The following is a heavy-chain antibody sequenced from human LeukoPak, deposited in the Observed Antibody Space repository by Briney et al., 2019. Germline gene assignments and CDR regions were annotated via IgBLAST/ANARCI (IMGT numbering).Heavy chain of an antibody. CDR2: IYYSGST. Sequence: PSETLSLTCTVSGGSIGSYYWSWIRQPPGKGLEWIGYIYYSGSTNYNPSLKSRVTISVDTSKNQFSLKLSSVTAADTAVYYCARSARDFWSGYSPHNFDYWGQGTLVTVSS. J-gene: IGHJ4*02. CDR3: ARSARDFWSGYSPHNFDY. V-gene: IGHV4-59*01. D-gene: IGHD3-3*01. CDR1: GGSIGSYY.